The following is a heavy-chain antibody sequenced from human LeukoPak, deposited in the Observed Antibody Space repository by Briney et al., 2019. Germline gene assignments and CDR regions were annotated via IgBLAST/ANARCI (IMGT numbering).Heavy chain of an antibody. CDR3: ATSYSWELLYDY. V-gene: IGHV1-8*01. CDR2: MNPNSGNT. J-gene: IGHJ4*02. Sequence: ASVKVSCKASGYTFTSYDINWVRQATGQGLEWMGWMNPNSGNTGYAQKFQGRVTMTRNTSISTAYMELSSLRSEDTAVYYCATSYSWELLYDYWGQGTLVTVSS. CDR1: GYTFTSYD. D-gene: IGHD1-26*01.